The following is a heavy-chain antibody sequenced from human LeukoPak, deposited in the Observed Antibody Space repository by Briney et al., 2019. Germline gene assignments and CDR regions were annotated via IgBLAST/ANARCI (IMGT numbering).Heavy chain of an antibody. J-gene: IGHJ3*02. V-gene: IGHV1-18*01. CDR1: GYTFTSYG. CDR2: INPSGGST. D-gene: IGHD3-22*01. Sequence: ASVKVSCKASGYTFTSYGISWVRQAPGQGLEWMGIINPSGGSTSYAQKFQGRVTMTTDTSTSTAYMELRSLRSDDTAVYYCARVFPGRYDNSPLHAFDIWGQGTMVTVSS. CDR3: ARVFPGRYDNSPLHAFDI.